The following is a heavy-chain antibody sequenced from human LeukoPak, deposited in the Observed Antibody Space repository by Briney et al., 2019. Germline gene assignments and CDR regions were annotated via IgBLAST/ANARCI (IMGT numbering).Heavy chain of an antibody. CDR3: ARDSSSGWYVGAFDI. D-gene: IGHD6-19*01. Sequence: PSETLSLTCTVSGYSISSGYYWGWIRQPPGKGLEWIGSIYHSGSTYYNPSLKSRVTISVDTSKNQFPLKLSSVTAADTAVYYCARDSSSGWYVGAFDIWGQGTMVTVSS. V-gene: IGHV4-38-2*02. CDR2: IYHSGST. CDR1: GYSISSGYY. J-gene: IGHJ3*02.